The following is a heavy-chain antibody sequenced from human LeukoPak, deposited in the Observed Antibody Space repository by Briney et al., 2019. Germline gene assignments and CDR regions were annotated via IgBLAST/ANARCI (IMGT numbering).Heavy chain of an antibody. D-gene: IGHD2-2*01. CDR2: ISSSSSYI. CDR3: ARDLVPAATGGYFQH. J-gene: IGHJ1*01. CDR1: GFTFSSYS. Sequence: GGSLRLSCAASGFTFSSYSMNWVRQAPGKGLEWVSSISSSSSYIYYADSVKGRSTISRDNAKNSLYLQMNSLRAEDTAVYYCARDLVPAATGGYFQHWGQGTLVTVSS. V-gene: IGHV3-21*01.